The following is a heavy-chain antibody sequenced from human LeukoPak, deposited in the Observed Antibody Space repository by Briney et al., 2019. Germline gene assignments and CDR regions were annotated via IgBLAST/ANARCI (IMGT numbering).Heavy chain of an antibody. V-gene: IGHV4-59*01. CDR2: IYYSGST. J-gene: IGHJ4*02. Sequence: SETLSLTCTVSGGSISDYYWNWIRQPPGKGLEWIGNIYYSGSTNYNPSLKSRVTISVDTSKNQFSLKLSSVTAADTAVYYCARGGITMVRGVIPLWGQGTLVTVSS. CDR1: GGSISDYY. CDR3: ARGGITMVRGVIPL. D-gene: IGHD3-10*01.